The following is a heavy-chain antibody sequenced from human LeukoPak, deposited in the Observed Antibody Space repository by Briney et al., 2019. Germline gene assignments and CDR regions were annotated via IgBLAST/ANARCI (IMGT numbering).Heavy chain of an antibody. D-gene: IGHD3-22*01. Sequence: GGSLRLSCAASGFTYRSYDMSWVRQAPGKGLEWVSDITGTGGNTYYADSVKGRFTISRDNSKNTLYLQMNSLRDEDTAVYYCAKVKDTSGSRFDYWGQGTLVTVSS. V-gene: IGHV3-23*01. CDR1: GFTYRSYD. CDR2: ITGTGGNT. CDR3: AKVKDTSGSRFDY. J-gene: IGHJ4*02.